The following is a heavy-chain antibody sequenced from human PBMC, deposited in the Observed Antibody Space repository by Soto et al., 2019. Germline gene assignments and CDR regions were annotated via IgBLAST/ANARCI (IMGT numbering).Heavy chain of an antibody. CDR3: ARGGYTGYCSSTSCYGNNWFDP. D-gene: IGHD2-2*01. V-gene: IGHV4-31*03. CDR1: GGSISSGGYY. CDR2: IYYSGST. Sequence: QVQLQESGPGLVKPSQTLSLTCTVSGGSISSGGYYWSWIRQHPGKGLEWIGYIYYSGSTYYNPSLKSRVTISVDTSKNQFSLKLSSLTAADTAVYYCARGGYTGYCSSTSCYGNNWFDPWGQGTLVTVSS. J-gene: IGHJ5*02.